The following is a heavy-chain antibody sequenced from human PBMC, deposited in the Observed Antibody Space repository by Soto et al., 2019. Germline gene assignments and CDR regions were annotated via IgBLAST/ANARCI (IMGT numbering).Heavy chain of an antibody. D-gene: IGHD3-16*01. CDR2: IIPILGIA. V-gene: IGHV1-69*08. CDR3: ARDVGGLRGADY. Sequence: QVQLVQSGAEVKKPGSSVKVSCKASGGTFSSYTISWVRQAPGQGLEWMGRIIPILGIANYAQKFQGRVTVPADNSTSTAYMELSRLGSGDTAVYCWARDVGGLRGADYWGRGTLVSVSS. J-gene: IGHJ4*02. CDR1: GGTFSSYT.